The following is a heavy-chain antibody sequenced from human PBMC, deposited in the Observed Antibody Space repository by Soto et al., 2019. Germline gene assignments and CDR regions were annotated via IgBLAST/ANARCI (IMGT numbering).Heavy chain of an antibody. V-gene: IGHV3-74*01. D-gene: IGHD3-3*02. CDR1: GFTFTSYW. Sequence: EVQVVESGGASVQPGGSLRLSCAASGFTFTSYWMHWVRQAPGKGLLWMSRIKGDETTSSYADSVKGRFTISRDNVKHTVYLQMNSLRAEETAVYYCARGAFGCYYVDYWGQGTLVTVSS. J-gene: IGHJ4*02. CDR2: IKGDETTS. CDR3: ARGAFGCYYVDY.